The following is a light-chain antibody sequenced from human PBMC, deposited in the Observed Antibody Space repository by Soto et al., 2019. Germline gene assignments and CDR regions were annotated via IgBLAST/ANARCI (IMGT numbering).Light chain of an antibody. J-gene: IGLJ1*01. V-gene: IGLV1-40*01. CDR2: GNS. CDR3: QTYDSSLRGYV. Sequence: QSVLTQPPSVSGAPGQRVPISCTGSSSNIGAGYDVHWYQQLPGTAPKVLIYGNSNRPSGVPDRFSGSKSVTAASLAITGLQAEDEADYYSQTYDSSLRGYVFGTGTKVTVL. CDR1: SSNIGAGYD.